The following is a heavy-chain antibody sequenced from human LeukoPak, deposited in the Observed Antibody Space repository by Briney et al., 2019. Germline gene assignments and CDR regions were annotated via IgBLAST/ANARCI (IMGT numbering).Heavy chain of an antibody. CDR2: LNPNTGDT. V-gene: IGHV1-2*02. CDR1: GYNFAHYH. J-gene: IGHJ5*02. CDR3: ARDPDSGPDL. Sequence: ASVKVSCKASGYNFAHYHTHWVRQAPGQGLEWMGSLNPNTGDTLLAQKFQGRVTMTRDTSITVGYMELSSLTFDDTGVYYCARDPDSGPDLWGQGTPVTVAS. D-gene: IGHD2-15*01.